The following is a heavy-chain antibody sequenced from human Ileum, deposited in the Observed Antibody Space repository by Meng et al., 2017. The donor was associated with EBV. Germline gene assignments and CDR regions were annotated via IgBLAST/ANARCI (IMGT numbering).Heavy chain of an antibody. CDR2: IQHSGST. CDR3: ARAHPVVYFFDY. D-gene: IGHD4-23*01. V-gene: IGHV4-30-2*01. CDR1: GGSSVIGGHS. J-gene: IGHJ4*02. Sequence: HLQSQASRSVLVNPPQPLHLRCALPGGSSVIGGHSWSWSRQQPGKGLEWIGDIQHSGSTYYNPSLKSRVTISVDRSRNQFSLKLSSVTAADTAVYYCARAHPVVYFFDYWGQGTLVTVSS.